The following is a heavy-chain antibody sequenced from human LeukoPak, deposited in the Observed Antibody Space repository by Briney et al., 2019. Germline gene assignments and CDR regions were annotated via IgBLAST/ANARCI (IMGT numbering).Heavy chain of an antibody. CDR2: IIPIFGTA. CDR3: ASCSSTSLGWFDP. Sequence: SVKVSCKASGGTFSSYAVSWVRQAPGQGLEWMGGIIPIFGTANYAQKFQGRVTITTDESTSTAYMELSSLRSEDTAVYYCASCSSTSLGWFDPWGQGTLVTVSS. D-gene: IGHD2-2*01. J-gene: IGHJ5*02. V-gene: IGHV1-69*05. CDR1: GGTFSSYA.